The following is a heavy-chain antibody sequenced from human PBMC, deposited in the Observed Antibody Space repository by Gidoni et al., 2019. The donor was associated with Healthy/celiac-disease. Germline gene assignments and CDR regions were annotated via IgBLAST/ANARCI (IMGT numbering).Heavy chain of an antibody. V-gene: IGHV1-3*01. CDR3: ARVIAAGDI. D-gene: IGHD6-13*01. Sequence: QVQLVQSGAEVKKPGASGKVSCKASGYTFTSSAMHWVRQAPGQRLEWMGWSNACNGNTKYSQKFQGRVTITSDTSARTAYMELSSLRSEDTAVYYCARVIAAGDIWGQGTMVTVSS. J-gene: IGHJ3*02. CDR2: SNACNGNT. CDR1: GYTFTSSA.